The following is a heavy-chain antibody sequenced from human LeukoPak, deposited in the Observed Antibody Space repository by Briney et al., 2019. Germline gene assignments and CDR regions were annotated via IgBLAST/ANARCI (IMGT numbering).Heavy chain of an antibody. D-gene: IGHD3-3*01. CDR3: ARDRRFRFDP. CDR2: ISYDGSNK. Sequence: PGGSLRLSCAASGFTFSSYAMSWVRQAPGKGLEWVAVISYDGSNKYYADSVKGRFTISRDNSKNTLYLQMNSLRAEDTAVYYCARDRRFRFDPWGQGTLVTVSS. CDR1: GFTFSSYA. J-gene: IGHJ5*02. V-gene: IGHV3-30-3*01.